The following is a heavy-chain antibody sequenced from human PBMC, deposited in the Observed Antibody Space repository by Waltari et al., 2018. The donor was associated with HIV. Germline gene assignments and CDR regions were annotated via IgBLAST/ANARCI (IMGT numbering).Heavy chain of an antibody. V-gene: IGHV3-20*01. J-gene: IGHJ3*02. CDR2: IKWNGGST. CDR3: ARVVNWNFAFDI. D-gene: IGHD1-7*01. Sequence: EVQLVESGGGVVRPGGSLRLSCEASGFTFDEYGMSWVRQARGKGLEWVSGIKWNGGSTGYADSVKVRFTISRDNAKNSLYLQMNSLRSEDMALYHCARVVNWNFAFDIWGQGTMVTVSS. CDR1: GFTFDEYG.